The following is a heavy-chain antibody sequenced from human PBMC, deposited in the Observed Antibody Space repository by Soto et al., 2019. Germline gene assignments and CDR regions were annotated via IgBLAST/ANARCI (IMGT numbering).Heavy chain of an antibody. D-gene: IGHD2-2*01. CDR3: ASHEGYCSSTSCDYPHEFAP. J-gene: IGHJ5*02. Sequence: ASVKVSCKASGYTFTGYYMHWVRQAPGQGLEWMGWISAYNGNTNYAQKLQGRVTMTTDTSTSTAYMELRSLRSDDTAVYYCASHEGYCSSTSCDYPHEFAPSGHGTLVIVSA. V-gene: IGHV1-18*04. CDR2: ISAYNGNT. CDR1: GYTFTGYY.